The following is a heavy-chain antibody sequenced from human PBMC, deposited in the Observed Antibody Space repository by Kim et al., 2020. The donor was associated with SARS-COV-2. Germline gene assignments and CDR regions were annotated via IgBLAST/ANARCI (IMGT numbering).Heavy chain of an antibody. D-gene: IGHD1-26*01. Sequence: ASVKVSCKVSGYTLTELSMHWVRQAPGKGLEWMGGFDPEDGETIYAQKFQGRVTMTEDTSTDTAYMELSSLRSEDTAVYYCATPFTVGALSDWFDPWGQGTLVTVSS. J-gene: IGHJ5*02. CDR1: GYTLTELS. CDR3: ATPFTVGALSDWFDP. CDR2: FDPEDGET. V-gene: IGHV1-24*01.